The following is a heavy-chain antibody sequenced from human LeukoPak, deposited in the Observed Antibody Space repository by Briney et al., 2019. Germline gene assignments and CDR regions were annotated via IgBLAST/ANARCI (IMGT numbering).Heavy chain of an antibody. CDR1: GFTFDDYA. V-gene: IGHV3-43*02. D-gene: IGHD5-18*01. CDR2: ISGDGGST. J-gene: IGHJ4*02. CDR3: AKDFDSYGKYYFDY. Sequence: GGSLRLSCAASGFTFDDYAMHWVRQAPGKGLEWVSLISGDGGSTYYADSVKGRFTISRDNSKNSLYLQMNSPRTEDTALYYCAKDFDSYGKYYFDYWGQGTLVTVSS.